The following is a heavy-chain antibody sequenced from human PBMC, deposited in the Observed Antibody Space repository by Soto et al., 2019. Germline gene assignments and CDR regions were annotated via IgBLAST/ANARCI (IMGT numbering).Heavy chain of an antibody. CDR2: IYYSGST. CDR3: ARHAIYYDVNAFDI. D-gene: IGHD3-22*01. V-gene: IGHV4-39*01. J-gene: IGHJ3*02. Sequence: QLQLQESGPGLVKPSETLSLTCTVSGGSISSSSYYWGWIRQPPGKGLEWIGSIYYSGSTYYNPSLKSRVTISVDTSKNQFSLKLSSVTAADTAVYYCARHAIYYDVNAFDIWGQGTMVTVSS. CDR1: GGSISSSSYY.